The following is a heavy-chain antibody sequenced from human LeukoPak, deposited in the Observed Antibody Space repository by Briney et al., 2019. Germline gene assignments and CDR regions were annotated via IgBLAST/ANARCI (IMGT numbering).Heavy chain of an antibody. J-gene: IGHJ6*03. CDR3: ATCTSCENYYYYYMDV. Sequence: GGSLRLSCAASGFTFSSYGMHWVRQAPGKGLEWVAVIWYDGSNKYYADSVKGRFTISRDNSKNTLYLQMNSLRAEDTAVYYCATCTSCENYYYYYMDVWGKGTTVTVSS. D-gene: IGHD2-2*01. CDR1: GFTFSSYG. CDR2: IWYDGSNK. V-gene: IGHV3-33*01.